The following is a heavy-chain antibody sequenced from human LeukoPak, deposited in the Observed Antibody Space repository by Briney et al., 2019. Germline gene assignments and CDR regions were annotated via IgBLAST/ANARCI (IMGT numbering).Heavy chain of an antibody. CDR2: IYHSGST. V-gene: IGHV4-38-2*02. D-gene: IGHD5-24*01. Sequence: SETLSLTCSVSGYSISSGYHWGWLRQPPGKGLDWIGTIYHSGSTYYKPSLKSRVTVSVDTSKNQFSLKLSSVTAADTAAYYCAGGYKYAYYNYYYMDVWGKGTTVTVSS. CDR3: AGGYKYAYYNYYYMDV. CDR1: GYSISSGYH. J-gene: IGHJ6*03.